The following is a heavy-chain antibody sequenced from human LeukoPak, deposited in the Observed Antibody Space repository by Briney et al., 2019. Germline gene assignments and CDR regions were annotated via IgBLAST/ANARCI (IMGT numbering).Heavy chain of an antibody. Sequence: PGGSLRLSCAASGFTFSYYAMSWVRQAPGKGLEWVSTISGSGGSTYYADSVKGRFTISRDNSKNTLYLRMNSLRAEDTAVYYCAKSAYSSGWDYFDYWGQGTLVTVSS. CDR2: ISGSGGST. CDR3: AKSAYSSGWDYFDY. J-gene: IGHJ4*02. CDR1: GFTFSYYA. V-gene: IGHV3-23*01. D-gene: IGHD6-19*01.